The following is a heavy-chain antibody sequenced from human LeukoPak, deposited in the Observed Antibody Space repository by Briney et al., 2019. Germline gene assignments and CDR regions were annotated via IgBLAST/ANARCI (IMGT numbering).Heavy chain of an antibody. CDR3: AMRGGAPSIAARPGPNADY. CDR1: GGTFSSYA. D-gene: IGHD6-6*01. Sequence: SVKVSCKASGGTFSSYAISWVRQAPGQGLEWMGGIIPIFGTANYAQKFQGRVTITTDESTSTAYMELSSLRSEDTAVYYCAMRGGAPSIAARPGPNADYWGQGTLVTVSS. J-gene: IGHJ4*02. CDR2: IIPIFGTA. V-gene: IGHV1-69*05.